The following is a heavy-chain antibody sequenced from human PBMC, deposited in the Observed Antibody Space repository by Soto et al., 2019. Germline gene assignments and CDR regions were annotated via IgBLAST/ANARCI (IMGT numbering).Heavy chain of an antibody. V-gene: IGHV3-7*03. J-gene: IGHJ4*02. CDR2: IKQDGSET. CDR1: GFTFSSYW. CDR3: VRGTPTPGLDY. Sequence: EVQLVESGGGLVQPGGSLRLSCVVSGFTFSSYWMNWVRQAPGKGLEWVANIKQDGSETHYVDSVKGRFTISRDNAKNSLYLQMNSLRAEDTAVYYGVRGTPTPGLDYWGQGTLVNVSS. D-gene: IGHD1-7*01.